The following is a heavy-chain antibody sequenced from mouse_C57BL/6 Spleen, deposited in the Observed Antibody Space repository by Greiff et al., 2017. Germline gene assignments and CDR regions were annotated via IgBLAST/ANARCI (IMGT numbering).Heavy chain of an antibody. V-gene: IGHV2-5*01. D-gene: IGHD2-1*01. Sequence: VQLQQSGPGLVQPSQSLSITCTASGFSLTSYGVHWVRQSPGKGLEWLGVIWRGGSTDYNAAFMSRLSITKDNSKSQVFFKMNSLQADDTAIYYCAGGNYSYYAMDYWGQGTSVTVSS. CDR1: GFSLTSYG. CDR2: IWRGGST. CDR3: AGGNYSYYAMDY. J-gene: IGHJ4*01.